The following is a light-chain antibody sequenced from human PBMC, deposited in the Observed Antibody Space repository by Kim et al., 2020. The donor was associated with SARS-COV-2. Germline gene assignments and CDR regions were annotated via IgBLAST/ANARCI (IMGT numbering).Light chain of an antibody. CDR2: VAS. V-gene: IGKV1-6*01. CDR3: LQDYYYPLT. CDR1: QDIVND. J-gene: IGKJ5*01. Sequence: ASVEDRVTITFRARQDIVNDLWWYLQKPGKAPQLLIYVASTVQSGVPSRFSGSGFGTDFTLTISSLQPEDFATYYCLQDYYYPLTFGQGTRLEIK.